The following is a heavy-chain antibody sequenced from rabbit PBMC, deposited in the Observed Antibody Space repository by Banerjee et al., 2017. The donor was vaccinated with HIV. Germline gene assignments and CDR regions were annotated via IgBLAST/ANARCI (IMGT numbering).Heavy chain of an antibody. D-gene: IGHD7-1*01. CDR1: GFTATSVYW. V-gene: IGHV1S45*01. J-gene: IGHJ4*01. CDR2: IYAGSSGST. Sequence: QEQLEESGGDLVKPGASLTLTCTASGFTATSVYWICWVRQAPGKGLELIACIYAGSSGSTEYASWAKGRFTISRTSSTTVTLQMPSLTAADTATYFCARSNPSDGTYFNLWGPGTLVTVS. CDR3: ARSNPSDGTYFNL.